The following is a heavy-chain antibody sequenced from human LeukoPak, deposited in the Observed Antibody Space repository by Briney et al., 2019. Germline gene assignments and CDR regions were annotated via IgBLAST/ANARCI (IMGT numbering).Heavy chain of an antibody. D-gene: IGHD6-19*01. Sequence: SVKVSCKASGGTFSSYAISWVRQAPGQGLEWMGRIIPIFGTANYAQKFQGRVTITTDESTSTAYMELSSLRSEDTAVYYCARDPPDSYSSGWFYFDYWGQGTLVTVSS. CDR1: GGTFSSYA. V-gene: IGHV1-69*05. CDR2: IIPIFGTA. CDR3: ARDPPDSYSSGWFYFDY. J-gene: IGHJ4*02.